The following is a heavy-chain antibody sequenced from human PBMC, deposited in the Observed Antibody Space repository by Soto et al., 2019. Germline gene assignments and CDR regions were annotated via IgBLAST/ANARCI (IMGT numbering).Heavy chain of an antibody. V-gene: IGHV4-31*03. CDR3: ARVDWNYPADP. Sequence: SETRSLTCTVSGGSMSRGGYYWCCIRQHPGKGLEWIGYIYYSGSTYYNPSLKSRVTISVDTSKNQFSLKLSSVTAADTAVYYCARVDWNYPADPWGQGTLVTVSS. J-gene: IGHJ5*02. CDR2: IYYSGST. CDR1: GGSMSRGGYY. D-gene: IGHD1-7*01.